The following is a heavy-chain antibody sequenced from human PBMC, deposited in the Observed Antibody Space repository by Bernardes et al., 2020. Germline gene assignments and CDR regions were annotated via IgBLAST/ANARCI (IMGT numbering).Heavy chain of an antibody. J-gene: IGHJ4*02. Sequence: GGSLRLSCAASGFTFSSYWMSWVRQAPGKGLEWVANIKQDGSEKYYVDSVKGRFTISRDNAKNSLYLQMNSLRAEDTAVYYCARDKDCSGGSCYYFDYWGQGTLVTVSS. CDR2: IKQDGSEK. CDR1: GFTFSSYW. V-gene: IGHV3-7*01. CDR3: ARDKDCSGGSCYYFDY. D-gene: IGHD2-15*01.